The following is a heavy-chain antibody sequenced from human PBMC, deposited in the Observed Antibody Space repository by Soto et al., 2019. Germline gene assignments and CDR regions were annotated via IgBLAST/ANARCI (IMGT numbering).Heavy chain of an antibody. J-gene: IGHJ2*01. CDR1: GYTFTSYG. D-gene: IGHD4-17*01. CDR3: ARDLSYGEKFLDWYFDL. CDR2: ISAYNGNT. V-gene: IGHV1-18*04. Sequence: QVQLVQSGAEVKKPGASVKVSCKASGYTFTSYGISWVRQAPGQGLEWMGWISAYNGNTNYAQKLQGRVTMTTDTSTSTADMELRSLRADDTAVYYCARDLSYGEKFLDWYFDLWGRGTLVTVSS.